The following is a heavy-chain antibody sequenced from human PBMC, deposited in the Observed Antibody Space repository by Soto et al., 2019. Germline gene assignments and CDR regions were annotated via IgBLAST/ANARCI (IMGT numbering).Heavy chain of an antibody. CDR3: AKDRGYSYGYYFDY. V-gene: IGHV3-30*18. D-gene: IGHD5-18*01. CDR1: GFTFSSYG. J-gene: IGHJ4*02. Sequence: PGGSLRLSCAASGFTFSSYGMHWVRQAPGKGLEWVAVISYDGSNKYYADSVKGRFTISRDNSKNTLYLQMNSLRAEDAAVYYCAKDRGYSYGYYFDYWGQGTLVTVS. CDR2: ISYDGSNK.